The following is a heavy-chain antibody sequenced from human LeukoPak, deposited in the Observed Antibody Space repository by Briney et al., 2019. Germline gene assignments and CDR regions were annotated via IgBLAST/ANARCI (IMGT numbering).Heavy chain of an antibody. D-gene: IGHD5-18*01. J-gene: IGHJ4*02. CDR2: ITYGDGST. Sequence: GGSLRLSCAASGFTFSSYAMSWVRQAPGKGLEWVSGITYGDGSTYYADSLKGRFTISRDNSKNTLYLQMNSLRAEDTAVYYCAKYIVDTAMVTAFDYWGQGTLVTVSS. V-gene: IGHV3-23*01. CDR1: GFTFSSYA. CDR3: AKYIVDTAMVTAFDY.